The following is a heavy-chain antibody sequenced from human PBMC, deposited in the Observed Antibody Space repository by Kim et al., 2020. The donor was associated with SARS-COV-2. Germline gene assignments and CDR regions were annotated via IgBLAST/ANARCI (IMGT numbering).Heavy chain of an antibody. J-gene: IGHJ4*02. V-gene: IGHV3-33*01. CDR2: K. CDR3: ASDLSIAAAAY. D-gene: IGHD6-13*01. Sequence: KYYSDSVKGRFTISRDNSKNTLYLQMNSLRAEDTAVYYCASDLSIAAAAYWGQGTLVTVSS.